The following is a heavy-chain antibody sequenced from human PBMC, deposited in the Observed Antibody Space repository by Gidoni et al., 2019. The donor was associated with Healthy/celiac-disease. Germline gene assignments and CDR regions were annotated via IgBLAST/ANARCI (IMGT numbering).Heavy chain of an antibody. CDR3: AKDIVVVPAAVFYYYYGMDV. V-gene: IGHV3-23*01. CDR1: GFTFSSYA. CDR2: ISGSGGST. Sequence: EVQLLEYGGGLVQPGGSLRLSCAASGFTFSSYAMSWVRQAPGKGLEWVSAISGSGGSTYYADSVKGRFTISRDNSKNTLYLQMNSLRAEDTAVYYCAKDIVVVPAAVFYYYYGMDVWGQGTTVTVSS. J-gene: IGHJ6*02. D-gene: IGHD2-2*01.